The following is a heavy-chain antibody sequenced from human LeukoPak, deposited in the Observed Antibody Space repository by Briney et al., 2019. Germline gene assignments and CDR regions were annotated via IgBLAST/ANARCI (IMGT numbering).Heavy chain of an antibody. D-gene: IGHD4/OR15-4a*01. J-gene: IGHJ3*02. CDR3: ARATWYGGNPSGAFDI. V-gene: IGHV1-46*01. Sequence: ASVKVSCKASGYTFTSYYMHWVRQAPGQGLEWMGIINPSGGSTSYAQKFQGRLIMTRDTSTSTVYMELSSLRSEDTAVYYCARATWYGGNPSGAFDIWGQGTMVTVSS. CDR1: GYTFTSYY. CDR2: INPSGGST.